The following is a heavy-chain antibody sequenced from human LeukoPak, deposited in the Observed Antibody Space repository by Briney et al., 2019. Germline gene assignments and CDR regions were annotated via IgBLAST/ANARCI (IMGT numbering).Heavy chain of an antibody. V-gene: IGHV1-69*13. D-gene: IGHD2-15*01. Sequence: GASVKVSCKTSGDTFNSHAISWVRQAPGQGLEWMGTIIPLLSTSNYAQKFQDRVTITADESTSTTFLELSSLTFQDTAVYFCARVSEGPHCSGGSCYEDYWGQGTQVTVSS. CDR2: IIPLLSTS. J-gene: IGHJ4*02. CDR3: ARVSEGPHCSGGSCYEDY. CDR1: GDTFNSHA.